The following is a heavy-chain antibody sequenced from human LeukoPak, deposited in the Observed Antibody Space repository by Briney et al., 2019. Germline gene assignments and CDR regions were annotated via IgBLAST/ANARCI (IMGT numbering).Heavy chain of an antibody. V-gene: IGHV4-34*01. Sequence: PSETLSLTCAVYGGSFSGYYWSWIRQPPGKGLEWIGEINHSGSTNYNPSLKSRVTISVDTSKNQFSLKLSSVTAADTAVYYCARHMRPGYCSSTSCYTHPFDYWGQGTLVTVSS. J-gene: IGHJ4*02. CDR1: GGSFSGYY. D-gene: IGHD2-2*02. CDR2: INHSGST. CDR3: ARHMRPGYCSSTSCYTHPFDY.